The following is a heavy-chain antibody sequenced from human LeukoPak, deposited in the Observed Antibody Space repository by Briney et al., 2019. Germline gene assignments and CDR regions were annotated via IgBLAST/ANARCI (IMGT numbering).Heavy chain of an antibody. CDR1: GGSFSGYY. J-gene: IGHJ4*02. D-gene: IGHD6-6*01. CDR3: ARGRKIAARTSKIDY. CDR2: INHSGST. Sequence: PSETLSLTCAVYGGSFSGYYWSWIRQPPGKGLEWIGEINHSGSTNYNPSLKSRVTISVDTPKNQFSLKLSSVTAADTAVYYCARGRKIAARTSKIDYWGQGTLVTVSS. V-gene: IGHV4-34*01.